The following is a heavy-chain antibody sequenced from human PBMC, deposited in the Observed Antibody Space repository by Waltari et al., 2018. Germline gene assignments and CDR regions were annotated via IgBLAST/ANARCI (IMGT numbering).Heavy chain of an antibody. D-gene: IGHD3-3*01. CDR1: GFTFSSYS. V-gene: IGHV3-48*01. CDR3: ARGFLEWYTFSPLNWFDP. CDR2: ISSSSSTI. Sequence: EVQLVESGGGLVQPGGSLRLSCAASGFTFSSYSMNWVRQATGKGLGLVSYISSSSSTIYYADSVKGRFTISRDNAKNSLYLQMNSLRAEDTAVYYCARGFLEWYTFSPLNWFDPWGQGTLVTVSS. J-gene: IGHJ5*02.